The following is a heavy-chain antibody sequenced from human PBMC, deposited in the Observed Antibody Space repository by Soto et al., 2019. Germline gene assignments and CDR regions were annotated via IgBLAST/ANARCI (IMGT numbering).Heavy chain of an antibody. CDR1: GYTFSSSS. D-gene: IGHD3-16*01. V-gene: IGHV1-18*01. CDR3: ARNASGGFDS. Sequence: QGQLVQSGAEVKKPGASVKVSCKASGYTFSSSSISWVRQAPGQGLECMGWINVYNGNTKYAQSLQGRVSMTTDTSSGTAYLELRSLRSADTAVYYCARNASGGFDSWGQGTLVTVSS. CDR2: INVYNGNT. J-gene: IGHJ4*02.